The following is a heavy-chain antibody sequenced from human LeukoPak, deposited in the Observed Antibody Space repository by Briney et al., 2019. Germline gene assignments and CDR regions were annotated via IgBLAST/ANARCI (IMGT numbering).Heavy chain of an antibody. Sequence: GGSLRLSCAASGFTFSSYAMSWVRQAPGKGLEWVSTISASGGSTYYADSVKGRFTVSRDNSKDTLYLQMNSLRAEDTAVYYCAKEMATRLDYWGQGTLVTVSS. CDR1: GFTFSSYA. D-gene: IGHD5-24*01. CDR3: AKEMATRLDY. J-gene: IGHJ4*02. V-gene: IGHV3-23*01. CDR2: ISASGGST.